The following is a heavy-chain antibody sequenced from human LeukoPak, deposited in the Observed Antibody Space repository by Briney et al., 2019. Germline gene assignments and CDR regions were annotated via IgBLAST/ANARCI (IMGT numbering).Heavy chain of an antibody. CDR2: VHYSGTT. Sequence: PSETLSLTCTVSDGSITNNDWSWVRQTPGKGLEFIGYVHYSGTTNYNPSLRSRVTISIDTSRKHFFLKLKSVTAADTAVYYCAREHYDYVWGSYRYTAYAFDIWGQGTMVTVSS. CDR1: DGSITNND. V-gene: IGHV4-59*01. D-gene: IGHD3-16*02. CDR3: AREHYDYVWGSYRYTAYAFDI. J-gene: IGHJ3*02.